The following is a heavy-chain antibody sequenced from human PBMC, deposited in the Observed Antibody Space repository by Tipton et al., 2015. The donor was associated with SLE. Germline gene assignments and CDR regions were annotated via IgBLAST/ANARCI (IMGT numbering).Heavy chain of an antibody. J-gene: IGHJ5*02. Sequence: SLRLSCAASGFTFNFYSMNWVRQAPGKGLEWVSSISSTRRYIYYADSVKGRFTISRDNSNNTVYLQMNSLRGEDTAVYYCAKDGGQQLVTWGQGTLVTVSS. CDR1: GFTFNFYS. V-gene: IGHV3-21*01. D-gene: IGHD6-13*01. CDR3: AKDGGQQLVT. CDR2: ISSTRRYI.